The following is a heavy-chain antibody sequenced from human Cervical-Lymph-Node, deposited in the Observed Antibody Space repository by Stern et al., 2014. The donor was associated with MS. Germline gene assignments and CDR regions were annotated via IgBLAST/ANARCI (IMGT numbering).Heavy chain of an antibody. J-gene: IGHJ6*02. Sequence: QVQLVESGPGLVKPSQTLSLTCTVSGGSITSNTFYWSWVRQPAGKGLEWIGRIHISGSTNYNPSLKSRVTISVDTSKNQFSLRLSCVPAADTAGYYCQSCLWYVWGQGTTVTVSS. CDR2: IHISGST. V-gene: IGHV4-61*02. CDR1: GGSITSNTFY. CDR3: QSCLWYV. D-gene: IGHD2-21*01.